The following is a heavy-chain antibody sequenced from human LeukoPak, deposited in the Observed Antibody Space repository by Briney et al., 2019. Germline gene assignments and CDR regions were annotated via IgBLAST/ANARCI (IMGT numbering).Heavy chain of an antibody. CDR3: AKDDGYTDS. CDR1: GFPFSSYA. J-gene: IGHJ4*02. Sequence: GGSLRLSCAASGFPFSSYAMSWVRQAPGKGLEWVSGISGSGAGAYYADSVKGRFTISRDNSKNTLYLQMYSLRAEDTAVYYCAKDDGYTDSWGQGTLVTVSS. V-gene: IGHV3-23*01. D-gene: IGHD5-24*01. CDR2: ISGSGAGA.